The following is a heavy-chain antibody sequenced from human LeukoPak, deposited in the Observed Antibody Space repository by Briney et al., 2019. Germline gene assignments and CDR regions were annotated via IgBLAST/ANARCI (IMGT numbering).Heavy chain of an antibody. CDR3: ARPFSVHFDWDF. D-gene: IGHD3-9*01. CDR2: IWYDGSNK. J-gene: IGHJ4*02. V-gene: IGHV3-33*01. Sequence: PGGSLRLSCAASGFTFSSYGMHWVRQAPGKGLEWVAVIWYDGSNKYYADSVKGRFTISRDNGKNSLYLQMNSLRAEDTAVYYCARPFSVHFDWDFWGQGTLVTVSS. CDR1: GFTFSSYG.